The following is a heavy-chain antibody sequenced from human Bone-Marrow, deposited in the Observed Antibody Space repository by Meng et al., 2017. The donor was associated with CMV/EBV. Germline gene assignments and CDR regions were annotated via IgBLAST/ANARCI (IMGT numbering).Heavy chain of an antibody. CDR1: GGTFSSYA. J-gene: IGHJ1*01. D-gene: IGHD5-12*01. V-gene: IGHV1-69*06. Sequence: QVQLDQSGAVVKKPRPSVKVSCLASGGTFSSYAITWVRQAPGQGLEWMGGIIPIFGTANYAQKFQGRVTITADKSTRTAYMELSSLRSEDTAVYYCVKDRLNTITGYFQHWGQGTLVTVSS. CDR2: IIPIFGTA. CDR3: VKDRLNTITGYFQH.